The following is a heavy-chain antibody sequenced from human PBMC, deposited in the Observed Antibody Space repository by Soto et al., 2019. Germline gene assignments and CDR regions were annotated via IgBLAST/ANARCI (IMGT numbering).Heavy chain of an antibody. D-gene: IGHD2-15*01. CDR2: IYSGGST. Sequence: GGSLRLSCAASGFTVSSNYMSWVRQAPGKGLEWVSVIYSGGSTYYADSVKGRFTISRDNSKNTLYLQMNSLRAEETAVYYCARGDRSHHGGAFDIWGQGTMVTVSS. CDR1: GFTVSSNY. CDR3: ARGDRSHHGGAFDI. J-gene: IGHJ3*02. V-gene: IGHV3-53*01.